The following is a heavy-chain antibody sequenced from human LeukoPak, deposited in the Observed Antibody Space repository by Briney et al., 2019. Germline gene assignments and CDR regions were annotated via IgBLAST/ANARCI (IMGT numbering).Heavy chain of an antibody. CDR3: ARLAGGIYGLGPLDY. V-gene: IGHV5-51*01. Sequence: GESLKISCKASGYSFTNYWIGWVRQMPGKGLEWMGIIYPDDSESRHSPSFQGQVTISADKSISTAYLQWSSLKASDTALYYCARLAGGIYGLGPLDYWGQGTLVTVSS. D-gene: IGHD3-10*01. CDR2: IYPDDSES. CDR1: GYSFTNYW. J-gene: IGHJ4*02.